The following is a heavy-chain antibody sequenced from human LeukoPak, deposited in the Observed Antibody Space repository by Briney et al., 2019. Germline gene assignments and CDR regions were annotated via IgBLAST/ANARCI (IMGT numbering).Heavy chain of an antibody. CDR3: AKSSVRWFGESYPP. CDR2: IRYDGSNK. D-gene: IGHD3-10*01. CDR1: GFTFSSHG. V-gene: IGHV3-30*02. Sequence: AGGSLRLSCAASGFTFSSHGMNWVRQAPGKGLEWVAFIRYDGSNKYYADSVKGRFTISRDNSKNTLYLQMNSLRAEDTAVYYCAKSSVRWFGESYPPWGQGTLVTVSS. J-gene: IGHJ5*02.